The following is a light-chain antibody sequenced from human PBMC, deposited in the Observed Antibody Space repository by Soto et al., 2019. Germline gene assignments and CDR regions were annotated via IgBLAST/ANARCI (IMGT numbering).Light chain of an antibody. Sequence: QSALTQPASVSGSPGQSITISCTGTSNDVGAYDYVSWYQQHPGKAPKLIIYEVTYRPSGVSNRFSGSQSGNTASLTISGLQAEDEADYYCSSYTSSSTPFYVFGTGTKLTVL. J-gene: IGLJ1*01. CDR3: SSYTSSSTPFYV. V-gene: IGLV2-14*01. CDR2: EVT. CDR1: SNDVGAYDY.